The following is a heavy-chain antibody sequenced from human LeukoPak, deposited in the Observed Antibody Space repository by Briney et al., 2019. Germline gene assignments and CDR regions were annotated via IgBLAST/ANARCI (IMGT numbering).Heavy chain of an antibody. CDR1: GFTFSSHA. Sequence: GGSLRLSCAASGFTFSSHALHWVRQAPGKGLEWVAVISSDGSYKYYADSAKGRFTISRDNAKNSLYLQMNSLRAEDTAVYYCARDSIWVGAVDYWGQGTLVTVSS. CDR3: ARDSIWVGAVDY. D-gene: IGHD1-26*01. J-gene: IGHJ4*02. V-gene: IGHV3-30*04. CDR2: ISSDGSYK.